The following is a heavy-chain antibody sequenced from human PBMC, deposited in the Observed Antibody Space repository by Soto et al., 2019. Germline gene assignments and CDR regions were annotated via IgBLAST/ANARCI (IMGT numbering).Heavy chain of an antibody. CDR1: GGTFSSYT. CDR3: ARGNHRGIQLLYFDL. CDR2: IIPIFGTA. D-gene: IGHD5-18*01. Sequence: QVQLVQSGAEVKKPGSSVTVSCKASGGTFSSYTISWVRQAPGQGLEWMGGIIPIFGTANYAQKFQGRVTNTADESSSTAYMEWSSLRSEDTAVYCCARGNHRGIQLLYFDLWGRGTLVTVSS. V-gene: IGHV1-69*12. J-gene: IGHJ2*01.